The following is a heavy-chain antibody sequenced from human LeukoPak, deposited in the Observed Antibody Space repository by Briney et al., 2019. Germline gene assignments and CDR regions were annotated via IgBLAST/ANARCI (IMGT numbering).Heavy chain of an antibody. Sequence: SQTLSLTCTVSGGSICSGSYYWSWIRQPAGKGLEWIGRIYTSGSTNYNPSLKSRVTISVDTSKNQFSLKLSFVTAADTAVYYCARGERWLQSSDYWGQGTLVTVSS. D-gene: IGHD5-24*01. CDR3: ARGERWLQSSDY. V-gene: IGHV4-61*02. J-gene: IGHJ4*02. CDR1: GGSICSGSYY. CDR2: IYTSGST.